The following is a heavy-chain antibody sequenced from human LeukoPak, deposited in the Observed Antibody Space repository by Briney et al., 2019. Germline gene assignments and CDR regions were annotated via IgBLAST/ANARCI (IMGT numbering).Heavy chain of an antibody. CDR3: ASTATYDILTGYYYFDY. V-gene: IGHV3-11*04. D-gene: IGHD3-9*01. Sequence: GGSLRLSCAASGFTFSDYYMSWIRQAPGKGLEWVSYISSSGSTIYYADSVKGRFTISRDNAKNSLYLQMNSLRAEDTAVYYCASTATYDILTGYYYFDYWGQGTLVTVSS. CDR2: ISSSGSTI. CDR1: GFTFSDYY. J-gene: IGHJ4*02.